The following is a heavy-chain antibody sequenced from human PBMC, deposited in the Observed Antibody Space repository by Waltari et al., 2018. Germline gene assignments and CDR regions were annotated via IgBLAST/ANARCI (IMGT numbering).Heavy chain of an antibody. D-gene: IGHD2-15*01. CDR1: GFIFTEFA. J-gene: IGHJ6*02. V-gene: IGHV3-23*01. Sequence: EVXLLESGXGLVQPGGSXRLSCAASGFIFTEFAMTWVRQAPGXGLEWXSINKXNAEIXYYADSVRGRXTFSRDNSRNTISLAMNXLRVEDTAXYXCAXVGGYCSGSNCXSTSHHXYYALDXWGQGP. CDR3: AXVGGYCSGSNCXSTSHHXYYALDX. CDR2: NKXNAEIX.